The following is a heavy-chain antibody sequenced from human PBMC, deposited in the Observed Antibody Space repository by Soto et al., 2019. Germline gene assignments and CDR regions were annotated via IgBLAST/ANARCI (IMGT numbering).Heavy chain of an antibody. Sequence: QVQLQESGPGLVKPSQTLSLTCTVSGGSISSGDYYWSWIRQPPGKGLEWIGYIYYSGSTYYNPSLKSRVTISVDTSKNQFSLKLSSVTAADTAVYYCARTTDYYDSSGYNFVDYWGQGTLVTVSS. D-gene: IGHD3-22*01. J-gene: IGHJ4*02. V-gene: IGHV4-30-4*01. CDR3: ARTTDYYDSSGYNFVDY. CDR2: IYYSGST. CDR1: GGSISSGDYY.